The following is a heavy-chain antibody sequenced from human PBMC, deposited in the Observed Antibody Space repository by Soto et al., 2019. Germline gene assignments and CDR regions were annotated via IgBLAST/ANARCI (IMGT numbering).Heavy chain of an antibody. D-gene: IGHD5-12*01. CDR3: ARHPSPDIYSGYEIPYNWFDP. CDR2: IYYTGNT. V-gene: IGHV4-31*03. Sequence: PSETLSLTCTVSGGSVSSGSYYWSWIRQHPGRGLEWIGYIYYTGNTYYNPSLKSRLAISVDTSKNQFSLKLTSVTAADTAVYYCARHPSPDIYSGYEIPYNWFDPWGQGTLVTVSS. J-gene: IGHJ5*02. CDR1: GGSVSSGSYY.